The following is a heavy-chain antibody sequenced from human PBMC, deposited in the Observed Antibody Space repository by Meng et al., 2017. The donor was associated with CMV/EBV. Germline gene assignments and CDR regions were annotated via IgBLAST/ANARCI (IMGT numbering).Heavy chain of an antibody. V-gene: IGHV3-53*01. CDR3: AGSSSSYYYYGMDV. D-gene: IGHD6-6*01. J-gene: IGHJ6*02. Sequence: GESLKISCAASGFTVSSNYMSWVRQAPGKGLEWVSVIYSDGSTYYADSVKGRFTISRDNSKNTLYLQMNSLRAEDTAVYYCAGSSSSYYYYGMDVWGQGTTVTVSS. CDR2: IYSDGST. CDR1: GFTVSSNY.